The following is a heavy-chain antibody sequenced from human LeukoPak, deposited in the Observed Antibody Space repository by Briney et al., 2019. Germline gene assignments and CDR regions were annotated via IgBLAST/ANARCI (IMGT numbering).Heavy chain of an antibody. CDR2: INAGNENT. V-gene: IGHV1-3*01. D-gene: IGHD6-19*01. Sequence: ASVKVSCKASGYTFSRYGMHWVRQAPGQRLEWMGWINAGNENTKYSQKFQGRVSITRDTSASTAYMELSSLTSEDTAVYYCARVRSSGWYYFGYWGQGTLVTVSS. CDR1: GYTFSRYG. CDR3: ARVRSSGWYYFGY. J-gene: IGHJ4*02.